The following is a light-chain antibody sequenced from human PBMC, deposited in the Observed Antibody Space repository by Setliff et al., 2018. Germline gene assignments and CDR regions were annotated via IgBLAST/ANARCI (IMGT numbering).Light chain of an antibody. J-gene: IGLJ1*01. CDR3: CSYTGTSTPDV. Sequence: QSVLTQPASVSGSPGQSITISCTGTSSDIGGYNYVSWYQQHPGKAPKFMIYDVSNRPSGVSDRSSGSKSGNTASLTISGLQAEDEADYYCCSYTGTSTPDVFGTGTKVTVL. CDR1: SSDIGGYNY. CDR2: DVS. V-gene: IGLV2-14*03.